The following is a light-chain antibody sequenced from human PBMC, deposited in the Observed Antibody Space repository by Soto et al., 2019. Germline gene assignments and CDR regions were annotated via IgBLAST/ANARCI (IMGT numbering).Light chain of an antibody. J-gene: IGKJ4*01. Sequence: EIVLTQSPATLSLSPGERATLSCRASQSVSSFLAWYQLKPGHTPRLLIYEASNRATGIPARFSGSGSGTDFTLTISSLEPEDFAVYYCQQRSNWPLTSGGGTKVEIK. CDR3: QQRSNWPLT. V-gene: IGKV3-11*01. CDR2: EAS. CDR1: QSVSSF.